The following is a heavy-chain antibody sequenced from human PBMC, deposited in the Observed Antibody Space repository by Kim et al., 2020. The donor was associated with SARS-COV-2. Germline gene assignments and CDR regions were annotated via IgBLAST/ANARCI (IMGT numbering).Heavy chain of an antibody. CDR3: ARHKRGGYSSSWYSGGWFDP. J-gene: IGHJ5*02. Sequence: GGSLRLSCAASGFTFSSYAMHWVRQAPGKGLEWVAVISYDGSNKYYADSVKGRFTISRDNSKNTLYLQMNSLRAEDTAVYYCARHKRGGYSSSWYSGGWFDPWGQGTLVTVSS. V-gene: IGHV3-30-3*01. CDR2: ISYDGSNK. CDR1: GFTFSSYA. D-gene: IGHD6-13*01.